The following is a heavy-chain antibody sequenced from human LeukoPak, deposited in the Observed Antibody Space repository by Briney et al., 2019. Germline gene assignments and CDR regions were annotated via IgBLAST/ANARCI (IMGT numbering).Heavy chain of an antibody. Sequence: GGSLRLSCTASGFTFSSYGMHWVRQAPGKGLEWVTVISYDGTDKYYADSVKGRFTISRDNSKNTLYLQMNSLKAEDTAVYYCAKPQEWLVGPDYWGQGTLVTVSA. CDR3: AKPQEWLVGPDY. CDR2: ISYDGTDK. J-gene: IGHJ4*02. CDR1: GFTFSSYG. D-gene: IGHD6-19*01. V-gene: IGHV3-30*18.